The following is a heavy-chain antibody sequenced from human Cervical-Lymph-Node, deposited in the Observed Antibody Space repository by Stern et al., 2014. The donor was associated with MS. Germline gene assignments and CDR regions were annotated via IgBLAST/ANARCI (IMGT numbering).Heavy chain of an antibody. Sequence: VPLVESVGGLVKVGGSLRLSWTASGFTFTNAWMTWVRQAQGKGLEWVGRIKTKAEAEPMTCAAPVKGRFTISRDDSINTVYLQMVSLREADTAVYYCAAAVSRNYNFYWGQGTLVSVSS. CDR2: IKTKAEAEPM. CDR3: AAAVSRNYNFY. D-gene: IGHD5-24*01. J-gene: IGHJ4*02. CDR1: GFTFTNAW. V-gene: IGHV3-15*01.